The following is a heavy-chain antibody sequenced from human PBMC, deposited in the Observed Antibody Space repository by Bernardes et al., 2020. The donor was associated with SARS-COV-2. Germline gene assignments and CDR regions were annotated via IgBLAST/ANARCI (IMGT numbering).Heavy chain of an antibody. V-gene: IGHV3-74*01. Sequence: GGSLRLSCAASGFTFTNSWMHWVRQAPGKGLVWVSRINSDGRTTSYADSVKGRFTISRDNAKNTLYLQMNSLRAEDTAVYSCARRVSSGYRIDYWGPGTLVTVSS. J-gene: IGHJ4*02. CDR3: ARRVSSGYRIDY. CDR1: GFTFTNSW. D-gene: IGHD3-22*01. CDR2: INSDGRTT.